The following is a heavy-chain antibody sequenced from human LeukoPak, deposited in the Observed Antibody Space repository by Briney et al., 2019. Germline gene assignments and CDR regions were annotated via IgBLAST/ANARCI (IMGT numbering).Heavy chain of an antibody. CDR2: INPNSGGT. CDR1: GYTFTGYS. J-gene: IGHJ6*03. D-gene: IGHD3-9*01. Sequence: ASVKVSCKASGYTFTGYSMHWVRQAPGQGLEWMGWINPNSGGTNYAQKLQGRVTMTRDTSISTAYMELSRLRSDDTAVYYCARDYYDILTGRPLYYMDVWGKGTTVTISS. V-gene: IGHV1-2*02. CDR3: ARDYYDILTGRPLYYMDV.